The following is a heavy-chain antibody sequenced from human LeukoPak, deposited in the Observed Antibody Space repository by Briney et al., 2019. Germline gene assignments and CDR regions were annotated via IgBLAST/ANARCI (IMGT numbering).Heavy chain of an antibody. CDR3: ATYSRGYGIY. D-gene: IGHD5-18*01. Sequence: GGSLRLSCAASGFTFSSYGMNRVRQAPGKGLEWVAVIWDDGSNKYYADSVKGRFTISRDNSKNTLYLQMNSLRAEDTAVYYCATYSRGYGIYWGQGTLVTVSS. V-gene: IGHV3-33*01. CDR2: IWDDGSNK. CDR1: GFTFSSYG. J-gene: IGHJ4*02.